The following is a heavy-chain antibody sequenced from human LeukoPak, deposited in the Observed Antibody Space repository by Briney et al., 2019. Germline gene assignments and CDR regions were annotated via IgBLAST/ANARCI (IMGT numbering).Heavy chain of an antibody. V-gene: IGHV1-18*01. CDR2: ISAYNGNT. D-gene: IGHD2-2*02. CDR3: ARGGGYCSSTSCYTGIIRGWFDP. Sequence: ASVKVFCKASGYTFTNYGISWVRQAPGQGLEWMGWISAYNGNTNYAQKLQGRVTMTTDTSTSTAYMELRSLRSDDTAVYYCARGGGYCSSTSCYTGIIRGWFDPWGQGTLVTVSS. CDR1: GYTFTNYG. J-gene: IGHJ5*02.